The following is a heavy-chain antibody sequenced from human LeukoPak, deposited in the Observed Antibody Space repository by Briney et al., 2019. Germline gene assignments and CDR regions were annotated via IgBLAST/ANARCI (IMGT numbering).Heavy chain of an antibody. D-gene: IGHD3-10*01. CDR3: ARSLRVRGVPDYMDV. J-gene: IGHJ6*03. Sequence: GGSLRLSCAASGFNFNDFGMNWFRQRPGKGLEWVAGINWNNGNPGYADSVKGRFTIARDNARNSLSLQMTSLRADDTAVYYCARSLRVRGVPDYMDVWGKGTTVTISS. V-gene: IGHV3-20*04. CDR1: GFNFNDFG. CDR2: INWNNGNP.